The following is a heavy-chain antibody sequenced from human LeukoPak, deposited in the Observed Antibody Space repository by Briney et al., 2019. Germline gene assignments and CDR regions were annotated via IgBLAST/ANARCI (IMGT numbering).Heavy chain of an antibody. CDR2: IKDDESEK. J-gene: IGHJ4*02. CDR3: VRVTPNGYFAY. Sequence: GGSLRLSCAASGFTFSSFWMGWVRQAPGKGLEWVASIKDDESEKHYVDSVKGRFTISRDNAKNALYLQMNSLRGEETAVYFSVRVTPNGYFAYWGQGSLVTVSS. CDR1: GFTFSSFW. D-gene: IGHD1-1*01. V-gene: IGHV3-7*04.